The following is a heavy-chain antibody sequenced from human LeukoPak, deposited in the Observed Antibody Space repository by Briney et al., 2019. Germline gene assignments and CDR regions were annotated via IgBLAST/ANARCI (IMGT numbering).Heavy chain of an antibody. V-gene: IGHV1-69*02. Sequence: GASVKVSCKASGGTFSSYTITWVRQAPGQGLEWMGRIIPTLGIENYAQKLQGRVTITADTSASTAYMELISLRSDDTAVYYCTTRTFYHDSSSYPDDYWGQGTLVTVSS. D-gene: IGHD3-22*01. CDR1: GGTFSSYT. CDR3: TTRTFYHDSSSYPDDY. CDR2: IIPTLGIE. J-gene: IGHJ4*02.